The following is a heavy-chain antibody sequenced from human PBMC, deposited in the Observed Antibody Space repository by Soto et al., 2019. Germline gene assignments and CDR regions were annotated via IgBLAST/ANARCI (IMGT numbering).Heavy chain of an antibody. Sequence: ASVKVSCKASGYTFTVYYMHCVLQSPLQWLEWMGWINPSSGGTNYAQKFQGWVTMTRDTSISTAYMELSRLRSDDTAVYYCARAGSSWSLQGYWFDPWGQGTLVTVSS. J-gene: IGHJ5*02. D-gene: IGHD6-13*01. V-gene: IGHV1-2*04. CDR2: INPSSGGT. CDR1: GYTFTVYY. CDR3: ARAGSSWSLQGYWFDP.